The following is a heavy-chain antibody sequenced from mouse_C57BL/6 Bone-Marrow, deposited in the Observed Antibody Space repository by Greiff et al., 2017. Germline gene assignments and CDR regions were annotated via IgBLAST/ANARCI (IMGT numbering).Heavy chain of an antibody. J-gene: IGHJ2*01. Sequence: QVQLQQPGAELVRPGTSVKLSCKASGYTFTSYWMHWVKQRPGQGLEWIGVIDPSDSYTNYNQKFKGKATLTVDTSSSTAYMQLSSLTSEDSAVYYCAREGCHGYWGQGTTLTVSS. CDR3: AREGCHGY. V-gene: IGHV1-59*01. CDR1: GYTFTSYW. D-gene: IGHD6-1*01. CDR2: IDPSDSYT.